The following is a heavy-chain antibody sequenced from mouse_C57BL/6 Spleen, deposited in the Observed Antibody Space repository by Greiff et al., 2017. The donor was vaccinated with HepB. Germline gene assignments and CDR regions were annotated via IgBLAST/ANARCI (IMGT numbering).Heavy chain of an antibody. Sequence: EVKLVESGGDLVKPGGSLKLSCAASGFTFSSYGMSWVRQTPDKRLEWVATISSGGSYTYYPDSVKGRFTISRDNAKNTLYLQMSSLKSEDTAMYYCARQAGRGYFDYWGQGTTLTVSS. CDR3: ARQAGRGYFDY. V-gene: IGHV5-6*01. CDR1: GFTFSSYG. J-gene: IGHJ2*01. CDR2: ISSGGSYT.